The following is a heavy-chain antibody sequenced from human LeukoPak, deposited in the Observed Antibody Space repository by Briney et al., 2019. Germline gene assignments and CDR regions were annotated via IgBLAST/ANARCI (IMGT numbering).Heavy chain of an antibody. J-gene: IGHJ6*02. V-gene: IGHV3-66*01. CDR3: ARLGSSGWLYYYYYYGMDV. CDR2: IYSGGST. CDR1: GFTVSSNY. Sequence: GGSLRPSCAASGFTVSSNYMSWVRQAPGKELEWVSVIYSGGSTYYADSVKGRFTISRDNSKNTLYLQMNSLRAEDTAVYYCARLGSSGWLYYYYYYGMDVWGQGTTVTVSS. D-gene: IGHD6-19*01.